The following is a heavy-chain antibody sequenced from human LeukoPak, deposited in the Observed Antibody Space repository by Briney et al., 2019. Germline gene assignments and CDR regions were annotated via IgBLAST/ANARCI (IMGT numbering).Heavy chain of an antibody. V-gene: IGHV4-59*12. CDR1: GGSFGNYY. J-gene: IGHJ6*03. CDR2: IYDSGTT. CDR3: ARSPLLGSLEWLLGDYYYMDV. Sequence: SETLSLTCTVSGGSFGNYYWSWIRQPPGKGLEWIGYIYDSGTTNYNPSLKSRVTISVDTATNQFSLKLSSVTAADTAVYYCARSPLLGSLEWLLGDYYYMDVWGKGTTVTVSS. D-gene: IGHD3-3*01.